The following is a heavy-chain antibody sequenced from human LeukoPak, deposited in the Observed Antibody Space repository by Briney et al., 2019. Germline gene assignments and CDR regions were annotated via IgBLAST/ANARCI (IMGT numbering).Heavy chain of an antibody. J-gene: IGHJ4*02. V-gene: IGHV3-23*01. CDR2: FSGSGGST. D-gene: IGHD3-10*02. Sequence: GGSLRLSCAASGFTFSSYGMSWVRQAPGKGLEWVSGFSGSGGSTSYADSVKGRFTISRDNSKNTLYLQMTSLRVDDTAVYYCARDLCWGCFDDWGQGNLVTVSS. CDR1: GFTFSSYG. CDR3: ARDLCWGCFDD.